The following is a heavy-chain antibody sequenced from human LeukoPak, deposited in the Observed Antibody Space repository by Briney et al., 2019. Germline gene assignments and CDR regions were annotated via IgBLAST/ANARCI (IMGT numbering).Heavy chain of an antibody. D-gene: IGHD3-3*01. CDR2: IYYSGST. CDR3: ARKKRVDPFDY. Sequence: PSETLSLTCTVSGGSISSSSYYWGWIRQPPGKGLEWIGSIYYSGSTYYNPSLKSRVTISVDTSKNQFSLKLSSVTAADTAAYYCARKKRVDPFDYWGQGTLVTVSS. CDR1: GGSISSSSYY. J-gene: IGHJ4*02. V-gene: IGHV4-39*01.